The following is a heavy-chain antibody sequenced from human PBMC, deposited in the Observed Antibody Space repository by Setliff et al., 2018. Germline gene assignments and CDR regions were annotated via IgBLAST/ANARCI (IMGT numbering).Heavy chain of an antibody. D-gene: IGHD6-13*01. Sequence: SETLSLTCTVSGGSISSSRYYWGWIRQPPGKGLEWIGSIYYSGSTYYNPSLKSRVTISVDTSKNQFSLKLSSVTAADTAVYYCARVSMLAAAGYYSYYYGMDVWGQGTTVTVSS. CDR3: ARVSMLAAAGYYSYYYGMDV. V-gene: IGHV4-39*07. CDR2: IYYSGST. CDR1: GGSISSSRYY. J-gene: IGHJ6*02.